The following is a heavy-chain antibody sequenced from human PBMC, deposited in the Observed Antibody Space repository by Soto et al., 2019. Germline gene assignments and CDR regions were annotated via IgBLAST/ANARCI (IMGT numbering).Heavy chain of an antibody. CDR1: GYSFTSYG. J-gene: IGHJ4*02. D-gene: IGHD5-18*01. V-gene: IGHV1-18*01. Sequence: ASVKVSCKASGYSFTSYGISWVRQAPGQGLEWMGWISAYNGNTNYAQKLQGRVTMTTDTSTSTAYMELRSLRSDDTAVYYCARGGYSYGPNLPSLALPNDYWGQGTLVTVSS. CDR2: ISAYNGNT. CDR3: ARGGYSYGPNLPSLALPNDY.